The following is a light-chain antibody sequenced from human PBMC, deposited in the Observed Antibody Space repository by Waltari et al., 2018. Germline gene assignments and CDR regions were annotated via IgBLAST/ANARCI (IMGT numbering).Light chain of an antibody. CDR1: QSVSSN. J-gene: IGKJ5*01. CDR3: QQYVTSPLA. CDR2: GAY. V-gene: IGKV3-15*01. Sequence: EIVMTQSPATLSVSPGDTASLSCRASQSVSSNLAWYQQKPGQAPRLLIYGAYTRATGIPARFSGSGSGTEFTLTISSLQSEDFAVYYCQQYVTSPLAFGQGTRLEIK.